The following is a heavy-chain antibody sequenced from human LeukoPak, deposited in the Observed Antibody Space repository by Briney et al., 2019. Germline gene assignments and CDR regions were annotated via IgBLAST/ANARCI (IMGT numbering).Heavy chain of an antibody. CDR3: ASRKLGNDY. CDR1: GGSISIYY. CDR2: IYYTGST. Sequence: SETLSLTCTVSGGSISIYYWSWIRQPPGKGLEWIGYIYYTGSTTYNPSLKSRVTISADTSKNQFSLKLSSVTAADTAVYYCASRKLGNDYWGQGTLVTVSS. V-gene: IGHV4-59*01. D-gene: IGHD7-27*01. J-gene: IGHJ4*02.